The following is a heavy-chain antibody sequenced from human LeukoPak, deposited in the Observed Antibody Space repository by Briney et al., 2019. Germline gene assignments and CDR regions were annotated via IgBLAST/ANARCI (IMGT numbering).Heavy chain of an antibody. D-gene: IGHD2-2*01. CDR3: ARGRGRYCSSTSCYAGAFDI. CDR1: GGSFSGYY. CDR2: INHSGST. Sequence: SETLSLTCAVYGGSFSGYYWSWIRQPPGEGLEWIGEINHSGSTNYNPSLKSRVTISVDTSKNQFSLKLSSVTAADTAVYYCARGRGRYCSSTSCYAGAFDIWGQGTMVTVSS. J-gene: IGHJ3*02. V-gene: IGHV4-34*01.